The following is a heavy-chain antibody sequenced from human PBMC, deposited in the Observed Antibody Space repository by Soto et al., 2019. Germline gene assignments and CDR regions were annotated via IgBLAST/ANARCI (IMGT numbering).Heavy chain of an antibody. J-gene: IGHJ4*02. CDR2: IYYSGST. Sequence: QVQLQESGPGLVKPSQTLSLTCTVSGGSISSGGYYWSWIRQHPGKGLEWIGYIYYSGSTYYNPSLKSRVTISVDTSKNQFSLKLSSVTAADTAVYYCARERSGYSSSWYVDYWGQGTLVTVSS. V-gene: IGHV4-31*03. CDR3: ARERSGYSSSWYVDY. D-gene: IGHD6-13*01. CDR1: GGSISSGGYY.